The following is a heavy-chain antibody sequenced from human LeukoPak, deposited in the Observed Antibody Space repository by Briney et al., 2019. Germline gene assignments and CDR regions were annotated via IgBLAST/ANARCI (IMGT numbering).Heavy chain of an antibody. Sequence: GASVKVSCKASGYTFTGYYMHWVRQAPGQGLEWMGWINPNSGGTNYAQKFQGRVTMTRDTSISTAYMELSRPRSDDTAVYYCARYDLVVPAAIDYWGQGTLVTVSS. CDR3: ARYDLVVPAAIDY. CDR1: GYTFTGYY. CDR2: INPNSGGT. D-gene: IGHD2-2*01. V-gene: IGHV1-2*02. J-gene: IGHJ4*02.